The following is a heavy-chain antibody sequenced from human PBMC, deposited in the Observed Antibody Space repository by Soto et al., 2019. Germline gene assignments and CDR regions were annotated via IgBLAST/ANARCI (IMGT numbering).Heavy chain of an antibody. D-gene: IGHD2-21*01. CDR1: VFTFSSYS. J-gene: IGHJ4*02. Sequence: EVHLLEYGGGLVQPGGSLRLSCASSVFTFSSYSLSWVRQAPGKGLEWVSSISGSGGTTYYADAVKGRFTLSRDNSKNAVYVQMNSLRAEDTAVYYCAKGVVQTIKDYWGQGTLVTVSA. CDR3: AKGVVQTIKDY. CDR2: ISGSGGTT. V-gene: IGHV3-23*01.